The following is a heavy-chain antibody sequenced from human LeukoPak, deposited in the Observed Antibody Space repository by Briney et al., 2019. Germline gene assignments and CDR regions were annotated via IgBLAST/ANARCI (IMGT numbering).Heavy chain of an antibody. CDR1: GYTFTNYG. D-gene: IGHD5-24*01. V-gene: IGHV1-18*01. Sequence: ASVKVSCKASGYTFTNYGVNWVRQAPGQGLGYMGWISGYDGNTNYAQKVQGRVTMTADISTSTAYMELRSLRSDDTAVYYCARGSGRDGYSYAFDIWGQGTMVTVSS. J-gene: IGHJ3*02. CDR2: ISGYDGNT. CDR3: ARGSGRDGYSYAFDI.